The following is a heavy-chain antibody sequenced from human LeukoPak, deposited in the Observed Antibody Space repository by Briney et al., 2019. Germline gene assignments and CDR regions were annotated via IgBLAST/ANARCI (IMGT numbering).Heavy chain of an antibody. J-gene: IGHJ4*02. D-gene: IGHD3-10*01. CDR1: GFIFSNYA. CDR2: LRGDGET. V-gene: IGHV3-23*01. Sequence: AGGSLRLSCAASGFIFSNYAMSWVRQAPAGGLEWVSSLRGDGETFYADSVKGRFTLSRDESRNTVYLHLNNLRVDDSAVYYCAEASWVSDADAVLWGQGTPVTASS. CDR3: AEASWVSDADAVL.